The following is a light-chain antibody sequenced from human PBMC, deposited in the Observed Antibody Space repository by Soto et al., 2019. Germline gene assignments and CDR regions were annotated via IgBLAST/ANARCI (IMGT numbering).Light chain of an antibody. Sequence: EIMLTQSPGTLSLSPGERATLSCKTRQAISSRDLAWYQQKFGQAPRLLIYGASTRAAGLPDRFIGSGSGTDFTLTISRLEPEDVAVYYCQQYGGSPMYSFGQGTKLEIK. CDR3: QQYGGSPMYS. CDR1: QAISSRD. V-gene: IGKV3-20*01. CDR2: GAS. J-gene: IGKJ2*03.